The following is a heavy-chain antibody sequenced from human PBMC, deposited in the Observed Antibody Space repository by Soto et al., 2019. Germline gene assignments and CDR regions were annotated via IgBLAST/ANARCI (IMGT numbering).Heavy chain of an antibody. CDR2: ISSSSSYI. Sequence: EVQLVESGGGLVKPGGSLRLSCAASGFIFSSYSMNWVRQAPGKGLEWVSSISSSSSYIYYADSVKGRFTISRDNAKNSLYLQMNSLRAEDTAVYYCARDRSIAAAGTFWFDPWGQGTLVTVSS. CDR3: ARDRSIAAAGTFWFDP. V-gene: IGHV3-21*01. D-gene: IGHD6-13*01. J-gene: IGHJ5*02. CDR1: GFIFSSYS.